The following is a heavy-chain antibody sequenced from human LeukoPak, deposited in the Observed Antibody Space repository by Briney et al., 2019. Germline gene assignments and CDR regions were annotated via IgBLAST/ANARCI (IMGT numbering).Heavy chain of an antibody. Sequence: PGGSLRLSCAASGFTVSSNYMSWVRQAPGKGLEWVSVIYSGGSTYYADSVKGRFTISRDNSKNTLYLQMNSLRAEDTAVYYCARREIPWFGEHQDDAFGIWGQGTMVTVSS. J-gene: IGHJ3*02. CDR2: IYSGGST. V-gene: IGHV3-66*01. D-gene: IGHD3-10*01. CDR1: GFTVSSNY. CDR3: ARREIPWFGEHQDDAFGI.